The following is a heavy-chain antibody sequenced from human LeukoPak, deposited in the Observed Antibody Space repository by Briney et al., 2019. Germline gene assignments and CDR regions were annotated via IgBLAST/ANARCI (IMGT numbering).Heavy chain of an antibody. J-gene: IGHJ4*02. CDR1: GFPFSSYW. D-gene: IGHD4-17*01. CDR2: KKQDGSER. V-gene: IGHV3-7*01. Sequence: PGGTLGLSCAAWGFPFSSYWMRWAPRPRGKGLEGGANKKQDGSERYYVDSVKGRFTIYRDNAKNSLYLQMNSLRAEDTAVYYCASAHYGDYEGFANLNFWGQGTLVTVSS. CDR3: ASAHYGDYEGFANLNF.